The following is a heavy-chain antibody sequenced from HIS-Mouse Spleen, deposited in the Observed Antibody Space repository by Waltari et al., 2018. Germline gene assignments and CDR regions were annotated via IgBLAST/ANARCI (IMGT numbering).Heavy chain of an antibody. J-gene: IGHJ4*02. CDR1: GYTFTSYD. V-gene: IGHV1-8*01. CDR3: ARLGQLDDY. CDR2: VNPNSCNT. Sequence: QVQLVQSGAEVKKPGASVKVSCKASGYTFTSYDINWVRQATGQGLEWMGSVNPNSCNTSYAQKFQGRGTMTRNTSISTAYMERSSLRSEDTAVYYCARLGQLDDYWGQGTLVTVSS. D-gene: IGHD6-6*01.